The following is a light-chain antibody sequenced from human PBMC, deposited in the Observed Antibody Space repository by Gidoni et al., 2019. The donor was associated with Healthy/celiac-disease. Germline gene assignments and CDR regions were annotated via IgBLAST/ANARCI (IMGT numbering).Light chain of an antibody. J-gene: IGKJ2*04. CDR1: QSVLQSSNNENS. CDR2: WAS. V-gene: IGKV4-1*01. Sequence: TINCKSSQSVLQSSNNENSLAWYQQKPGQPPKLLIYWASTRESGVPDRFSGSGSGTDFTLTINNLQAEDVAVYYCQQYYSSPCSFGQGTKLEIK. CDR3: QQYYSSPCS.